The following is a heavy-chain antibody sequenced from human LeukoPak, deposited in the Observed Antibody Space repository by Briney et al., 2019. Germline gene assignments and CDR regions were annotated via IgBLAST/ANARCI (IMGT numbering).Heavy chain of an antibody. D-gene: IGHD3-22*01. CDR1: GFTFSSYA. Sequence: PGGSLRLSCAASGFTFSSYAMSWVRQAPGKGLEWVSAISGSGGSTYYADSVKGRFTISRDNSKNTLHLQMNSLRAEDTAVYYCAKNKYYDSSGYPFPYFDYWGQGTLVTVSS. V-gene: IGHV3-23*01. CDR2: ISGSGGST. CDR3: AKNKYYDSSGYPFPYFDY. J-gene: IGHJ4*02.